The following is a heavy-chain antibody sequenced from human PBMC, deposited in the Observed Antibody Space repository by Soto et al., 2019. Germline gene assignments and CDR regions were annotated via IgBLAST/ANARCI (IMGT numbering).Heavy chain of an antibody. CDR3: AKEVGAPFSQ. V-gene: IGHV3-30*18. D-gene: IGHD1-26*01. J-gene: IGHJ4*02. CDR1: GFTFSSYG. Sequence: QVQLVESGGGVVQPGRSLRLSCAASGFTFSSYGMHWVRQAPGKGLEWVAVISYDGSNKYYADSVKGRLTISRDNSKNTLYLQMNSLRAEDTAVYYCAKEVGAPFSQWGQGTLVTVSS. CDR2: ISYDGSNK.